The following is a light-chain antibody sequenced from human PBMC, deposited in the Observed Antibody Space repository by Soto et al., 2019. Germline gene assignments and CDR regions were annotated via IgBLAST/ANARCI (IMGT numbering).Light chain of an antibody. V-gene: IGLV2-11*01. CDR2: DVT. CDR1: RSDVGGYNF. Sequence: QSALTQPRSVSGSPGQSVTISCTGTRSDVGGYNFVSWYQQKPGKAPKFMMYDVTKRPSGVPDRFSGSKSGNTASLTISGLQADDEADYYCCSYAGCTHTWVFGGGTKVTVL. J-gene: IGLJ3*02. CDR3: CSYAGCTHTWV.